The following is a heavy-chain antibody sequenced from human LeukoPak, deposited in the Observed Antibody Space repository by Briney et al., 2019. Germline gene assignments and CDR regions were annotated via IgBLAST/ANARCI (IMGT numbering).Heavy chain of an antibody. CDR1: GFTFSTYV. CDR2: MSFDGKNT. V-gene: IGHV3-30*04. Sequence: GGSLRHSCAASGFTFSTYVIHCVSQAPGKGLDCVALMSFDGKNTYYADSVKGRFTVSRGNSKNTLYVHMNSLGTEDTAAYYCAKGSYYDSSGSFYFDYWGQGTLVTVSS. CDR3: AKGSYYDSSGSFYFDY. D-gene: IGHD3-22*01. J-gene: IGHJ4*02.